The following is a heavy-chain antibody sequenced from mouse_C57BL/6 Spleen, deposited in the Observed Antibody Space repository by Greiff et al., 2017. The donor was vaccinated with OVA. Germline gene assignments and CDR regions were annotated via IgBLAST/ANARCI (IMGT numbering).Heavy chain of an antibody. Sequence: EVKVVESGGGLVKPGGSLKLSCAASGFTFRDYGMHWVRQAPEKGLEWVAYISSGSSTIYYADTVKGRFTISRDNAKNTLFLQMTSLRSEDTAMYYCARGFTTVVARNWYFDVWGTGTTVTVSS. J-gene: IGHJ1*03. CDR2: ISSGSSTI. CDR3: ARGFTTVVARNWYFDV. CDR1: GFTFRDYG. D-gene: IGHD1-1*01. V-gene: IGHV5-17*01.